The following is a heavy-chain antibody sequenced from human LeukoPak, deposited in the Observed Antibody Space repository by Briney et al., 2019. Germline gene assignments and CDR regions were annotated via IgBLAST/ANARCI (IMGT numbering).Heavy chain of an antibody. V-gene: IGHV3-21*01. CDR2: ISSSSSYI. Sequence: ETLSLTCSVSGYSISSGYYWGWIRQPPGKGLEWVSSISSSSSYIYYADSVKGRFTISRDNAKNSLYLQMNSLRAEDTAVYYCARGSASSSWYRYFQHWGQGTLVTVSS. D-gene: IGHD6-13*01. CDR3: ARGSASSSWYRYFQH. J-gene: IGHJ1*01. CDR1: GYSISSGYY.